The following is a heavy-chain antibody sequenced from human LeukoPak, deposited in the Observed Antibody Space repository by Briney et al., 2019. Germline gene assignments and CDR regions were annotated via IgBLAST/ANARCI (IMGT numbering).Heavy chain of an antibody. J-gene: IGHJ6*03. Sequence: SETLSLTCAVYGGSFSGYYWSWIPQPPGKGLEWIGEINHSGSTNYNPSLKSRVTISVDTSKNQFSLKLSSVTAADTAVYYSARGPAGRCSSTSCYTPGYYYYMHVWGKGTTVTVSS. CDR3: ARGPAGRCSSTSCYTPGYYYYMHV. V-gene: IGHV4-34*01. D-gene: IGHD2-2*02. CDR2: INHSGST. CDR1: GGSFSGYY.